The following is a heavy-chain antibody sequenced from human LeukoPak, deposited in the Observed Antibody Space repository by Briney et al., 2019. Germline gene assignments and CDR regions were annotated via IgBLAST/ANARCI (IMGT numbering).Heavy chain of an antibody. J-gene: IGHJ4*02. Sequence: GGSLRVSCAASGFNFRHYAMHSVRQAPGKGLEYVSAISGDGAITYYVDSVKGRFTISRDDSKNTLYLRLGSLRDDDMAVYYCATEAFDFWGQGTLVTVSS. CDR3: ATEAFDF. CDR2: ISGDGAIT. V-gene: IGHV3-64*02. CDR1: GFNFRHYA.